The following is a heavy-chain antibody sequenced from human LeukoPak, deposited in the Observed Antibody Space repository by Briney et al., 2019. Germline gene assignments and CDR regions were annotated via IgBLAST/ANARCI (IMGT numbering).Heavy chain of an antibody. J-gene: IGHJ5*02. V-gene: IGHV3-23*01. D-gene: IGHD1-14*01. CDR2: SGGGGST. CDR3: AKGSGINHYHWIDP. CDR1: EFTFSNYA. Sequence: GGSLRLSCAASEFTFSNYAMNWVRQAPGKGLEWASGSGGGGSTYYADSVKGRFTISRDNSKNTLYLQMDSLRAEDTALYYCAKGSGINHYHWIDPWGQGTLVTVSS.